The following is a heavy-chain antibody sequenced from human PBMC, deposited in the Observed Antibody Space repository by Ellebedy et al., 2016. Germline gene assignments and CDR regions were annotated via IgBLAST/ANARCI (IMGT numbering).Heavy chain of an antibody. CDR3: ARGIGQLALFN. CDR1: GDAVSRNMTA. V-gene: IGHV6-1*01. D-gene: IGHD2-21*01. J-gene: IGHJ4*02. Sequence: SXDVSGDAVSRNMTAWHWIRQSPSRGLEWLGRTYYRSAWYEDYASSVKGRIVIRPDISKNQFSLQLKSVTPEDTAVYYCARGIGQLALFNWGQGSLVTVSS. CDR2: TYYRSAWYE.